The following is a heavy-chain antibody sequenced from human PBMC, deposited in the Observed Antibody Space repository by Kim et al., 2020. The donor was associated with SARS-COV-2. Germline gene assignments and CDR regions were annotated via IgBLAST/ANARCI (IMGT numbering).Heavy chain of an antibody. Sequence: SLKSLVTISVDTSKNQFSLKLSSVTAADTAVYYCASLARRAAAGTGGNDYWGQGTLVTVSS. D-gene: IGHD6-13*01. V-gene: IGHV4-39*01. CDR3: ASLARRAAAGTGGNDY. J-gene: IGHJ4*02.